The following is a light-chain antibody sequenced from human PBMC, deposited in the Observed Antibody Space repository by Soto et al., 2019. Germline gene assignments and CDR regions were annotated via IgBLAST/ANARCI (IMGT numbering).Light chain of an antibody. Sequence: EVVMTQSPATLSLSPGERATLSCRASQSVSSDLAWYQQKPGQAPRLLIYGASTRSTDIPARFSGGGSGTEFTLTISSLQSEDFASYYCQQYNYCPPITCGPGTRVDFK. CDR2: GAS. CDR3: QQYNYCPPIT. V-gene: IGKV3-15*01. CDR1: QSVSSD. J-gene: IGKJ3*01.